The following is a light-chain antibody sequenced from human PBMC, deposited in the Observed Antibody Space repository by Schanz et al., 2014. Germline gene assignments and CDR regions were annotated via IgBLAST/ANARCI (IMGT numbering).Light chain of an antibody. CDR3: QQYDNWPRT. J-gene: IGKJ4*01. CDR2: RAS. Sequence: EIVLTQSPGTLSLSPGQRATLSCRASQSVTSTYVAWYQQKPGQAPRLLIHRASTRATDIPARFGGSGSGTEFTLTISSLQSEDFAAYYCQQYDNWPRTFGGGTKVEIK. CDR1: QSVTSTY. V-gene: IGKV3-15*01.